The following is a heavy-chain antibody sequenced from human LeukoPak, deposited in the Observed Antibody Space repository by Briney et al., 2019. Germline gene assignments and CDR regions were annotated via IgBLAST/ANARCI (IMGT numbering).Heavy chain of an antibody. CDR2: IGSDNKP. J-gene: IGHJ4*02. CDR3: ARHRDGSFGGAFDY. D-gene: IGHD1-26*01. Sequence: GGSLRLSCEASGFTFSAYAMTWVRQAPGKGLEWVSSIGSDNKPHYSESVKGRFAISRDNTKNTLYLQMNSLRAEDTAVYYCARHRDGSFGGAFDYWGQGTLVTVSS. V-gene: IGHV3-23*05. CDR1: GFTFSAYA.